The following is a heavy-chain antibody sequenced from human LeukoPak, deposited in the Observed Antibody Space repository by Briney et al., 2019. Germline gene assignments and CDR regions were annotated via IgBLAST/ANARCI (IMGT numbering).Heavy chain of an antibody. V-gene: IGHV3-23*01. J-gene: IGHJ4*02. CDR1: GFTFSNYA. Sequence: PGGSLRLSCAASGFTFSNYAMSRVRQAPGKGLEWVSAISGSGGNTYYADSVKGRFTISRDNSKNTLYLQMNSLRAEDTAVYYCARAFIVGATPFDYWGQGTLVTVSS. CDR2: ISGSGGNT. CDR3: ARAFIVGATPFDY. D-gene: IGHD1-26*01.